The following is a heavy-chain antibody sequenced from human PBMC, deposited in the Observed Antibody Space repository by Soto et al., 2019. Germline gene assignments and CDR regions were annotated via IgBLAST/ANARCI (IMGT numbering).Heavy chain of an antibody. V-gene: IGHV4-34*01. CDR2: INQSGST. CDR3: ARTYSSSWSPFEY. CDR1: GGSFSGYY. J-gene: IGHJ4*02. D-gene: IGHD6-13*01. Sequence: QVQLQQWGVGLLKPSETLSLTCAVYGGSFSGYYWSWIRQPPGKGLEWIGEINQSGSTNYNPSLKSRVTISVDTSKNQFSLKLSSVTAADTAVYYCARTYSSSWSPFEYWGQGTLVTVSS.